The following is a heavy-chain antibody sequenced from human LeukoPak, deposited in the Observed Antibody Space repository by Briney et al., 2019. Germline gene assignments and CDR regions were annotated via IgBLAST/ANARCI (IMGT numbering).Heavy chain of an antibody. CDR3: AKPHTTGNNYYYYMDD. CDR1: GFTFSNYA. J-gene: IGHJ6*03. CDR2: ISSSGAST. Sequence: PGGSLRLSCVAPGFTFSNYAMSWVRQAPGKGLEWVSAISSSGASTFYADSVKGRFTISRDNSKNTLYLQMNSLRAEDTAVYYCAKPHTTGNNYYYYMDDWGKGTTVTVSS. V-gene: IGHV3-23*01. D-gene: IGHD1-1*01.